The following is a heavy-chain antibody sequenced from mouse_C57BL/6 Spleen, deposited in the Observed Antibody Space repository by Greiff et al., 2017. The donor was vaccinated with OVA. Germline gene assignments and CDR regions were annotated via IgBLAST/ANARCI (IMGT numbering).Heavy chain of an antibody. D-gene: IGHD1-1*01. V-gene: IGHV1-59*01. J-gene: IGHJ2*01. CDR3: ARKSITTVVAFDY. Sequence: QVQLQQSGAELVRPGTSVKLSCKASGYTFTSYWMHWVKQRPGQGLEWIGVIDPSDSYTNYNQKFKGKATLTVDTSSSTAYMQLSSLTSEDSAVYYCARKSITTVVAFDYWGQGTTLTVSS. CDR2: IDPSDSYT. CDR1: GYTFTSYW.